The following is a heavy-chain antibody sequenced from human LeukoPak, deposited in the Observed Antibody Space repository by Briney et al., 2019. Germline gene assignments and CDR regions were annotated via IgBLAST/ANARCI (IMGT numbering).Heavy chain of an antibody. CDR1: EFTFSSYG. D-gene: IGHD3-16*02. CDR3: AKELLLRVSSYYMHV. J-gene: IGHJ6*03. Sequence: PVGSLRLSCAASEFTFSSYGMHWVRQAPGKGLEWVAVIWYDGSNKYYADSVKGRFTISRDNSKNTLYLQMNSLRAEDTAVYYCAKELLLRVSSYYMHVWGKGTTVTVSS. CDR2: IWYDGSNK. V-gene: IGHV3-33*06.